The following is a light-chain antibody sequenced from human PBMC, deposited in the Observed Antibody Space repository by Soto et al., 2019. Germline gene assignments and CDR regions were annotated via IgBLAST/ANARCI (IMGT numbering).Light chain of an antibody. Sequence: DIQLTQSPSSLSASVGDRVTITCRASQSISSYLNWYQQKPGKAPKLLNYAASSLQSGVPSRFSGSGSGTDFTLTISSLQPEDFAAYYCQQSYSTPPTFGQGTKV. CDR3: QQSYSTPPT. CDR1: QSISSY. J-gene: IGKJ1*01. V-gene: IGKV1-39*01. CDR2: AAS.